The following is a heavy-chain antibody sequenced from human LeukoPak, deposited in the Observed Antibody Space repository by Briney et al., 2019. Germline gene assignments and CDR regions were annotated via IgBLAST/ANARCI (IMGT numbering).Heavy chain of an antibody. V-gene: IGHV3-53*01. D-gene: IGHD3-22*01. Sequence: PGGSLRLSCAASGFTVSSNYMSWVRQAPGKGLEWVSVIYSGGSTYYADSVKGRFTISRDNSKNTLYLQMNSLRAEDTAVYYCARDRHYYDGSGAHEPWGQGTLVTVSS. CDR1: GFTVSSNY. CDR2: IYSGGST. CDR3: ARDRHYYDGSGAHEP. J-gene: IGHJ5*02.